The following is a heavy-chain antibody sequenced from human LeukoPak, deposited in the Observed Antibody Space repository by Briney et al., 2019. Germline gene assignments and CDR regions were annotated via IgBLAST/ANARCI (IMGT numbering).Heavy chain of an antibody. CDR2: IYSGGST. CDR1: GFTVSSNY. CDR3: ARDNKVGSSSGYYSNYYYYYMDV. J-gene: IGHJ6*03. Sequence: PGGSLRLSCAASGFTVSSNYMSWVRQAPGKGLEWVSVIYSGGSTYYADSVKGRFTISRDNSKNTLYLQMNSLRAEDTAVYYCARDNKVGSSSGYYSNYYYYYMDVWGKGTTVTVSS. V-gene: IGHV3-66*01. D-gene: IGHD3-22*01.